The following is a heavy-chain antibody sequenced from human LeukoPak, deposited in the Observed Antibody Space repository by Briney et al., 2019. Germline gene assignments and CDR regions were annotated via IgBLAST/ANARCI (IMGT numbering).Heavy chain of an antibody. CDR1: GGSFSGYY. Sequence: SETLSLTCAVYGGSFSGYYWCWIRQPPGKGLEWIGEINHSGSTNYNPSLKSRVTISVDTSKNQFSLKLSSVTAADTAVYYCARDVWWSFYYYYGMDVWGQGTTVTVSS. CDR3: ARDVWWSFYYYYGMDV. CDR2: INHSGST. V-gene: IGHV4-34*01. D-gene: IGHD3-16*01. J-gene: IGHJ6*02.